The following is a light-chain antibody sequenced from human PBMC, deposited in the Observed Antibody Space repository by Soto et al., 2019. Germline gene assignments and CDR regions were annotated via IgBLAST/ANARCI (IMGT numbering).Light chain of an antibody. J-gene: IGKJ2*01. V-gene: IGKV3-20*01. Sequence: EIVLTQSPGTLSLSPGERATLSCRASQSVSSSYLAWYQHKPGQAPRLLIYGASSRATGIPDRFSGSGSGTDFNPTISGLEPEDFAVYYRQQYGRSPPFRQGKKLEIK. CDR2: GAS. CDR3: QQYGRSPP. CDR1: QSVSSSY.